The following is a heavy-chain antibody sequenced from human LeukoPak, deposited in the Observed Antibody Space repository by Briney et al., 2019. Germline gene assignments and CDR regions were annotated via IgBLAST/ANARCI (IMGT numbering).Heavy chain of an antibody. V-gene: IGHV4-31*03. CDR2: IYYSGST. J-gene: IGHJ4*02. CDR3: ARVRGDSNLDY. Sequence: SSQTLSLTCTVSGGSISSDGYYWSWLRQHPGKGLEWIGYIYYSGSTYYNPSLKSRVTISVDTSKNQFSLKLSSVTAADTAVYYCARVRGDSNLDYWGQGTLVTVSS. CDR1: GGSISSDGYY. D-gene: IGHD4-11*01.